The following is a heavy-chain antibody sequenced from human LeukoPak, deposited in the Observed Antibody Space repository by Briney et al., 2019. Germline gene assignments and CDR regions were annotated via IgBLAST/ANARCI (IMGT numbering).Heavy chain of an antibody. Sequence: PSETLSLTCTVSGGSISSYYWSWIRQPPGKGLEWIGYIYYSGSTNHNPSLKSRVTISVDTSKNQFSLKLSSVTAADTAVYYCARQLGYCTNGVCPYYFDYWGQGTLVTVSS. D-gene: IGHD2-8*01. CDR3: ARQLGYCTNGVCPYYFDY. CDR1: GGSISSYY. V-gene: IGHV4-59*08. J-gene: IGHJ4*02. CDR2: IYYSGST.